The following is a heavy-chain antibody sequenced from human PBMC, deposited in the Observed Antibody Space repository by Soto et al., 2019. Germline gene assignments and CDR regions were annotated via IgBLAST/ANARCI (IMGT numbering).Heavy chain of an antibody. CDR1: GFTLSSYS. CDR2: ISSTSAYL. CDR3: AREKSGADAWYFVL. D-gene: IGHD1-26*01. J-gene: IGHJ2*01. Sequence: EVQVVESGGGLVKPGGSLRLSCAASGFTLSSYSMNWVRQAPGKGLEWVSSISSTSAYLYYADSVKGRFTISRDNAKNSLYLQMKSLRAEDTAVYYCAREKSGADAWYFVLWGRGALVTVSS. V-gene: IGHV3-21*06.